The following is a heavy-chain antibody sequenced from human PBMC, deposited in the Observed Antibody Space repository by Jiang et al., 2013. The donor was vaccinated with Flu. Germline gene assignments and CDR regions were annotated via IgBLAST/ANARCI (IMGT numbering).Heavy chain of an antibody. CDR1: GYTFTSYG. V-gene: IGHV1-18*01. CDR3: AREGGTMIVDITHSPYFDY. J-gene: IGHJ4*02. CDR2: ISAYNGNT. Sequence: GAEVKKPGASVKVSCKASGYTFTSYGISWVRQAPGQGLEWMGWISAYNGNTNYAQKLQGRVTMTTDTSTSTAYMELRSLRSDDTAVYYCAREGGTMIVDITHSPYFDYWGQGTLVTVSS. D-gene: IGHD3-22*01.